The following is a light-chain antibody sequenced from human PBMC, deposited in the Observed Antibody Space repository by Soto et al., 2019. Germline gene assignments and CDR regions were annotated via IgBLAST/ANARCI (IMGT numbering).Light chain of an antibody. CDR1: QSVSSSY. J-gene: IGKJ5*01. V-gene: IGKV3-20*01. CDR2: GAS. CDR3: QQYGSSIT. Sequence: TQSPSSLSASVGERVTISCRASQSVSSSYLAWYQQKPGQAPRLLIYGASSRATGIPDRFSGSGSGTDFTLTISRLEPEDFAVYYCQQYGSSITFGQGTRLEIK.